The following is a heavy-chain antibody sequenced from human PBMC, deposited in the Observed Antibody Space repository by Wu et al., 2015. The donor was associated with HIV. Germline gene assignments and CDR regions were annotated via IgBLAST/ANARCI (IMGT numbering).Heavy chain of an antibody. CDR1: RFTTDD. J-gene: IGHJ6*03. CDR2: INLNSGNT. D-gene: IGHD1-26*01. V-gene: IGHV1-8*03. Sequence: QVQLVQSGAEVKKPGASVKVSCKASRFTTDDINWLRQATGQRLEWMGWINLNSGNTGYAQKFQGRVTISKNTSIITAYVELSSLRSEDTAIYYCARGGIIMGPTIKTSYYMDVWGKGPWSPSP. CDR3: ARGGIIMGPTIKTSYYMDV.